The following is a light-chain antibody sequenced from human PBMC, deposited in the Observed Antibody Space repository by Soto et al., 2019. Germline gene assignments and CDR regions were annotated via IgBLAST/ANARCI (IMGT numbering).Light chain of an antibody. J-gene: IGLJ3*02. Sequence: QSALTQPASVSGSPGQSITISCTGTSSDVGGFNYVSWYQQYPGKAPELMIYSVSNRPSGVSNRFSGSKSGNTASLTISGLQAEDEADYYCSSYTSSTTRVFGGGTKLTVL. CDR1: SSDVGGFNY. CDR2: SVS. CDR3: SSYTSSTTRV. V-gene: IGLV2-14*01.